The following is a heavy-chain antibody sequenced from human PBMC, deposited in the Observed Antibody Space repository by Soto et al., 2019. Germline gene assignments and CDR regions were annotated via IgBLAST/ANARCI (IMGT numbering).Heavy chain of an antibody. CDR3: AREGKKWAMYFDI. CDR2: IWYDGSNK. CDR1: GFTFSSYG. D-gene: IGHD2-8*01. J-gene: IGHJ3*02. V-gene: IGHV3-33*01. Sequence: PGGSLRLSCAASGFTFSSYGMHWVRQAPGKGLEWVAVIWYDGSNKYYADSVKGRFTISRDNSKNTLYLQMNSLRAEDTAVYYCAREGKKWAMYFDIWGQGTMVTVSS.